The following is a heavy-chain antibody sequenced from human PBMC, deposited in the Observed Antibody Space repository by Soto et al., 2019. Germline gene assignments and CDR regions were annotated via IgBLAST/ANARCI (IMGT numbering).Heavy chain of an antibody. V-gene: IGHV3-7*01. D-gene: IGHD2-21*01. CDR2: IKQDGSEK. Sequence: GGSLRLSCAASGFTFSSYWMSWVRQAPGKGLEWVANIKQDGSEKYYVDSVKGRFTISRDNAKNSLYLQMNSLRAEDTAVYYCARDSTIVFGAGPPDVWGKGTTVTVSS. CDR3: ARDSTIVFGAGPPDV. CDR1: GFTFSSYW. J-gene: IGHJ6*04.